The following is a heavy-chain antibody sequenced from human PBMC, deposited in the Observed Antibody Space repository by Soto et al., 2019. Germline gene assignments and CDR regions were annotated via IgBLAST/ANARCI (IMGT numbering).Heavy chain of an antibody. V-gene: IGHV4-59*01. J-gene: IGHJ4*02. D-gene: IGHD3-9*01. Sequence: SETLSLTCTVSSGSIINYYWSWSRQPPWKGLEWIGYINNSGSTKYNPSLRSRVTISVDTSKNQFSLKLTSVTAADTAVYYCARGAVYDILTGYAHGWADYWGQGILVTVS. CDR3: ARGAVYDILTGYAHGWADY. CDR2: INNSGST. CDR1: SGSIINYY.